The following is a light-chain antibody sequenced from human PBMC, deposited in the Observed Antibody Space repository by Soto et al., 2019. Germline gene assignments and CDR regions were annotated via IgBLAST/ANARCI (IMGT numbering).Light chain of an antibody. Sequence: DIQMTQSPSTLSASVGDRVTITCRASQSISTYLAWHQQKPGKAPNLLIYKASSLESGVPSRFSGSGSGTEFTLTISSLQPDDFATYYCQQYNTLWTFGQGTKVEIK. CDR3: QQYNTLWT. V-gene: IGKV1-5*03. J-gene: IGKJ1*01. CDR1: QSISTY. CDR2: KAS.